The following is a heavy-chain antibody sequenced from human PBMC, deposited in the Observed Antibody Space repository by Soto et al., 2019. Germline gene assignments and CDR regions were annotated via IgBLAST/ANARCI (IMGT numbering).Heavy chain of an antibody. CDR1: GGSISSGGYY. D-gene: IGHD2-15*01. J-gene: IGHJ4*02. CDR3: ARGGCSGGSCYSF. Sequence: QVQLQESGPGLVKPSQTLSLTCTVSGGSISSGGYYWSWIRQHPGKGLEWIGYIYYSGSTYYNPSRKRRVTRSVDKSKNQCSLKLSSVTAADTAVYYCARGGCSGGSCYSFWGQGTLVTVSS. V-gene: IGHV4-31*03. CDR2: IYYSGST.